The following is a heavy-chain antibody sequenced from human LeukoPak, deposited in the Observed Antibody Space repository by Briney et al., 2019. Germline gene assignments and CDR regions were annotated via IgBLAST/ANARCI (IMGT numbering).Heavy chain of an antibody. CDR1: GFTFSSYV. CDR3: VGPMGPAAVFGFDY. CDR2: ISYDGSNE. D-gene: IGHD2-2*01. V-gene: IGHV3-30*04. Sequence: GGSLRLSCAASGFTFSSYVMHWVRQAPGKGLEWVAIISYDGSNEYYADSVKGRFTISRDNAKKSLYLQMNSLRAEDTAVYYCVGPMGPAAVFGFDYWGQGTLVTVSS. J-gene: IGHJ4*02.